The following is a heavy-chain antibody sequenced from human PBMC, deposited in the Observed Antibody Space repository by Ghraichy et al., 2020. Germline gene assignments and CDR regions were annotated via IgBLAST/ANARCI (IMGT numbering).Heavy chain of an antibody. Sequence: SETRSLTCTVSGGSISSSSYYWGWIRQPPGKGLEWIGNIYYSGSTYYNPSLKSRVTISVDTSKNQFSLKLSSVTTADTAVYYCARQGWQNWFDPWGQGTLVTVSS. CDR3: ARQGWQNWFDP. D-gene: IGHD2-15*01. CDR2: IYYSGST. CDR1: GGSISSSSYY. J-gene: IGHJ5*02. V-gene: IGHV4-39*01.